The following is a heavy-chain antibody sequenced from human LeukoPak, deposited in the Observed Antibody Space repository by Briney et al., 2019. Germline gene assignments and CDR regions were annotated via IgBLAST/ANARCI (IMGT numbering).Heavy chain of an antibody. J-gene: IGHJ3*02. CDR1: GFTFRSHD. Sequence: GGSLRLSCAASGFTFRSHDMSWVRQAPGKGLEWVSGISASGGSTFYADFVKDRFTISRDNSKNTLYLQMNGLRVEDTAVYYCVREGPRGLAFDIWGQGTMVTVSS. V-gene: IGHV3-23*01. D-gene: IGHD3/OR15-3a*01. CDR2: ISASGGST. CDR3: VREGPRGLAFDI.